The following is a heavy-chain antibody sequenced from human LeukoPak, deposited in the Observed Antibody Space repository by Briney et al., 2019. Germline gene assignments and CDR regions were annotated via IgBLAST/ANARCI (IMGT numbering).Heavy chain of an antibody. CDR1: GGSISSYY. CDR2: IYYSGST. D-gene: IGHD6-19*01. J-gene: IGHJ4*02. V-gene: IGHV4-30-4*08. CDR3: ARVNSSGWRKGGPDY. Sequence: SETLSLTCTVSGGSISSYYWSWIRQPPGKGLEWIGYIYYSGSTYYNPSLKSRVTISVDTSKNQFSLKLSSVTAADTAVYYCARVNSSGWRKGGPDYWGQGTLATVSS.